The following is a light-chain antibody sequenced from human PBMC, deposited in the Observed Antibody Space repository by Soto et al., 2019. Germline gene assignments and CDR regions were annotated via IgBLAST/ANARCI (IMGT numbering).Light chain of an antibody. CDR1: QSVSSN. J-gene: IGKJ4*01. V-gene: IGKV3-15*01. CDR2: GAS. CDR3: QQYNNWPPLT. Sequence: EIVMTQSPATLSVSPGERATLSCRASQSVSSNLAWYQQKPGQAPRLLIYGASTRATGIPARFSGSGSGTEFPLPIGSLQSEDFAVYYCQQYNNWPPLTFGGGTKVEIK.